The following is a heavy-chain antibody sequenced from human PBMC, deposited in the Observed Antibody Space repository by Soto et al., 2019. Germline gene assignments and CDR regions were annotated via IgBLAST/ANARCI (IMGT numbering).Heavy chain of an antibody. CDR2: INAGNGNT. Sequence: ASVKVSCKASGYTFTSYAIPWVRQAPVQSLEWMGWINAGNGNTKYSQKFQGRVTITRDTSASTAYMELSSLRSEDTAVYYCARDAVVPATYWFDPWGQGTLVNVSS. CDR1: GYTFTSYA. CDR3: ARDAVVPATYWFDP. V-gene: IGHV1-3*01. D-gene: IGHD2-2*01. J-gene: IGHJ5*02.